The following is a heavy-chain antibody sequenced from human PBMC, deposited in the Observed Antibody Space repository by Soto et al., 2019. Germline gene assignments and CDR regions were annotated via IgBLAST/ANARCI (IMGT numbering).Heavy chain of an antibody. Sequence: GESLKISCRGSGYTFTNYWISWVRQMSGKGLEWMGRIDPSDSYTDYSPSFQGHVTFPVDKAVSSAYLQWSSLKASDTATYYCAIYHYEINDYSSSNYCMDVWGQGTTGTVSS. V-gene: IGHV5-10-1*01. CDR2: IDPSDSYT. J-gene: IGHJ6*02. CDR3: AIYHYEINDYSSSNYCMDV. CDR1: GYTFTNYW. D-gene: IGHD3-22*01.